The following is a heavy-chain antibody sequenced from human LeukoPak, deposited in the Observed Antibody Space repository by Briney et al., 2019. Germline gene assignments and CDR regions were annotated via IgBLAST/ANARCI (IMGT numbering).Heavy chain of an antibody. J-gene: IGHJ5*02. Sequence: ASVKVSCKASGYTFTSYAMNWVRQAPGQGLEWMGWINTNTGNPTYAQGFTGRFVFSLDTSVSTAYLQISSLKAEDTAAYYCARGSYYDFWSGYRRGRGFWFDPWGQGTLVTVSS. D-gene: IGHD3-3*01. V-gene: IGHV7-4-1*02. CDR3: ARGSYYDFWSGYRRGRGFWFDP. CDR1: GYTFTSYA. CDR2: INTNTGNP.